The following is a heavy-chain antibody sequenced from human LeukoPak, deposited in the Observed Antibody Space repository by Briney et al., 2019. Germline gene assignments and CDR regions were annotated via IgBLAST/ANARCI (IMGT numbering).Heavy chain of an antibody. Sequence: PGGSLRLSCAASGFTFSSYGMHWVRQAPGKGLEWVAVISYDGSNKYYADSVKGRFTISRDNSKNTLHLQMNSLRAEDTAVYYCAGFVVVPAAFDYWGQGTMVTVSS. V-gene: IGHV3-30*03. J-gene: IGHJ4*02. D-gene: IGHD2-2*01. CDR1: GFTFSSYG. CDR3: AGFVVVPAAFDY. CDR2: ISYDGSNK.